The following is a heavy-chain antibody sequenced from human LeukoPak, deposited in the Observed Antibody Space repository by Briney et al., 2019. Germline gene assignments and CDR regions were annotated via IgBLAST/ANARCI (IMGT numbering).Heavy chain of an antibody. CDR1: GYTFTGYF. CDR3: ARAGNSDYDYPLDGFDI. CDR2: INPNSGGT. J-gene: IGHJ3*02. Sequence: ASVTVSCKASGYTFTGYFLHWVRQAPGQGLEWMGWINPNSGGTNYAQKFQGRFTMTRDTSISTAYMEVSRLRSDDTAVYYCARAGNSDYDYPLDGFDIWGQGTMVSVSS. V-gene: IGHV1-2*02. D-gene: IGHD5-12*01.